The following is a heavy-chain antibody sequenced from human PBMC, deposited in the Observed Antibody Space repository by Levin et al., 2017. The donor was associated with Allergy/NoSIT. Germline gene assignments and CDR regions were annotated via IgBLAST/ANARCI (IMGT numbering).Heavy chain of an antibody. V-gene: IGHV3-30*03. CDR1: GFTFSSYG. CDR3: ARDRGGSYLDY. J-gene: IGHJ4*02. CDR2: ISWDGNNE. D-gene: IGHD1-26*01. Sequence: GGSLRLSCAASGFTFSSYGMHWVRQAPGKGLEWVAVISWDGNNENYADSVKGRFTISRDNSKKTLYLQMNSLRPEDTAVYYCARDRGGSYLDYWGQGTLVTVSA.